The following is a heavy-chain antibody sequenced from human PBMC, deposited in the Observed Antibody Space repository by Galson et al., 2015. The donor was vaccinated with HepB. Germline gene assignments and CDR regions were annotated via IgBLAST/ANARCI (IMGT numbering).Heavy chain of an antibody. CDR3: AKDREWQLLLSFNGMDV. Sequence: SLRLSCAASGFTFSSYGMHWVRQAPGKGLEWVAVISYDGSSEYYTDSVKGRFTISRGNSKNTLWLQMNSLRVEDTAVYYCAKDREWQLLLSFNGMDVWGQGTTVTVSS. V-gene: IGHV3-30*18. J-gene: IGHJ6*02. CDR2: ISYDGSSE. D-gene: IGHD1-26*01. CDR1: GFTFSSYG.